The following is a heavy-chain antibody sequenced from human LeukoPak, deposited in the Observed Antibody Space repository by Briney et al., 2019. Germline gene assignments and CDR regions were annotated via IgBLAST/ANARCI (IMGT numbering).Heavy chain of an antibody. D-gene: IGHD6-19*01. Sequence: PSETLSLTCAVYGGSFSGYYWSWFRQPPGKGLEWIGEINHSGSTNYNPSLKSRVAISVDTSKNQFSLKLSSVTAADTAVYYRARGGYSSGWFAGGVNWFDPWGQGTLVTVSS. V-gene: IGHV4-34*01. J-gene: IGHJ5*02. CDR2: INHSGST. CDR1: GGSFSGYY. CDR3: ARGGYSSGWFAGGVNWFDP.